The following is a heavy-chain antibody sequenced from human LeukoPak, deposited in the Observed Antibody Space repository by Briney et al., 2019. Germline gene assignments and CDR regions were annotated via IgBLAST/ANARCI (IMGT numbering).Heavy chain of an antibody. CDR1: GGSITSYY. CDR3: ARLGGYSYYYDSSGYRLGELDY. CDR2: IYYIGST. V-gene: IGHV4-59*01. D-gene: IGHD3-22*01. J-gene: IGHJ4*02. Sequence: SETLSLTCTVSGGSITSYYWSWIRQPPGKGLEWLGYIYYIGSTNYNPSLMSRVTISVDTSTNQFSLKLSSVTAADTAVYYCARLGGYSYYYDSSGYRLGELDYWGQGTLVTVSS.